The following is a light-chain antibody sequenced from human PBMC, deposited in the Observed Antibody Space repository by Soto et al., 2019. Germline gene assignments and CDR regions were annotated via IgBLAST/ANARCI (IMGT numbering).Light chain of an antibody. Sequence: QSALTQPPSASGSLGQSVTISCTGTSSDDGGYNYVSWHQQHPGKAPKVMIYEVTKRTPGVPDRFSGSKSGNTASLTVSGLQAEDEADYYCSSFAGGGNPVLLGGGTKVTVL. J-gene: IGLJ2*01. CDR3: SSFAGGGNPVL. CDR2: EVT. V-gene: IGLV2-8*01. CDR1: SSDDGGYNY.